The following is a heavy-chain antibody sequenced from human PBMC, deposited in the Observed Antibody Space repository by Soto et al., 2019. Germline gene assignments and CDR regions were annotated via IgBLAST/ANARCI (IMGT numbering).Heavy chain of an antibody. CDR3: ARCSSSAYYYYGRDV. Sequence: QSQTLSLTCAISVDSVSSTSASWNWIRLSPSRCLEWLGRTYYRSKWYHDYTVSVKSRITINPATSKNQFCLQLNSVTPEDTAVYSCARCSSSAYYYYGRDVWGQGTTVTVSS. CDR1: VDSVSSTSAS. J-gene: IGHJ6*02. D-gene: IGHD6-6*01. CDR2: TYYRSKWYH. V-gene: IGHV6-1*01.